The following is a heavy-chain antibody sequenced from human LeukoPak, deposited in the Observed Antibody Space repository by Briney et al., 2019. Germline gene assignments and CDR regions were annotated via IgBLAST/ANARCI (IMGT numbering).Heavy chain of an antibody. Sequence: SETLSLTCTVSGGSISSGSYYWSWIRQPAGKGLEWIGRIYTSGSTNYNPSLKSRVTISVDTSKNQFSLKLSSVTAADTAVYYCARLTVVTGSSFDYWGQGTLVTVSS. V-gene: IGHV4-61*02. D-gene: IGHD4-23*01. CDR2: IYTSGST. J-gene: IGHJ4*02. CDR3: ARLTVVTGSSFDY. CDR1: GGSISSGSYY.